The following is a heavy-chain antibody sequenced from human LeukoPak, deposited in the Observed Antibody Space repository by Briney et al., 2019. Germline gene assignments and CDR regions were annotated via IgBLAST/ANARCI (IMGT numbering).Heavy chain of an antibody. CDR3: ARDIGGYKPSP. J-gene: IGHJ5*02. D-gene: IGHD5-24*01. CDR1: GLTFSSYS. V-gene: IGHV3-21*01. Sequence: GGSLRLSCAASGLTFSSYSMNWVRQAPGKGLEWVSSISSSSSYIYYADSVKGRFTISRDNAKNSLYLQMNSLRAEDTAVYYCARDIGGYKPSPWGQGTLVTVSS. CDR2: ISSSSSYI.